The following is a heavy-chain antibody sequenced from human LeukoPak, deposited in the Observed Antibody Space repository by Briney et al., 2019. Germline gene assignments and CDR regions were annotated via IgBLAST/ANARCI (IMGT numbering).Heavy chain of an antibody. D-gene: IGHD6-6*01. CDR2: ISSSSSYI. Sequence: GGSLRLYCAASGFTFSSYSMNWVRQAPGKGLEWVSSISSSSSYIYYADSVKGRFTISRDNAKNSLYLQMNSLRAEDTAVYYCARTQVEYSSSVFDYWGQGTLVTVSS. CDR1: GFTFSSYS. V-gene: IGHV3-21*01. J-gene: IGHJ4*02. CDR3: ARTQVEYSSSVFDY.